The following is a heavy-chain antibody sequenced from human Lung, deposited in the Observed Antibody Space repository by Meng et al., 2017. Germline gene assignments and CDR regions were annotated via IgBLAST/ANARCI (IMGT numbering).Heavy chain of an antibody. CDR3: ARDEDISAAGKLFGDY. CDR2: IDPKSGDT. V-gene: IGHV1-2*06. Sequence: VTVVQSGAEVKKPGASVKVSCKPSGYTFPDSSTHWVRLAPGQGLEWMGHIDPKSGDTRYAQKFQGRVTMTGDTSIGTAYMELTGLRSDDTALYYCARDEDISAAGKLFGDYWGQGTLVTVSS. D-gene: IGHD6-13*01. J-gene: IGHJ4*02. CDR1: GYTFPDSS.